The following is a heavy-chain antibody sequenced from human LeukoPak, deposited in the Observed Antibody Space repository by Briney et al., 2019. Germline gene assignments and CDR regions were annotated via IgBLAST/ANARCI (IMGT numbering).Heavy chain of an antibody. Sequence: TSETLSLACTVSLDSTTSNFWSWVRQSPGKGLEWIGEIHRSGSPNYNPSLQSRVTISIDRSRNQIALELSSVTAADTAVYYCAREILGGLNPGAYWGQGTLVTVSS. V-gene: IGHV4-4*02. J-gene: IGHJ4*02. CDR2: IHRSGSP. CDR1: LDSTTSNF. CDR3: AREILGGLNPGAY. D-gene: IGHD1-14*01.